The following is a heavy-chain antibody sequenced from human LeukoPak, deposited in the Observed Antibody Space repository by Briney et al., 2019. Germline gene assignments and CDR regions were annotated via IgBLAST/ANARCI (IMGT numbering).Heavy chain of an antibody. J-gene: IGHJ3*01. CDR2: LYYRGST. CDR3: ARDLRVGGSSGWYAFDV. D-gene: IGHD6-19*01. Sequence: SETLSLTCTVSGGSISSYHWSWIRQPPGKGLEWIGYLYYRGSTTYNPSLKSRVTISIDTSKNQFSLKLSSVTAADTAVYYCARDLRVGGSSGWYAFDVWGQGTMVTVSS. V-gene: IGHV4-59*01. CDR1: GGSISSYH.